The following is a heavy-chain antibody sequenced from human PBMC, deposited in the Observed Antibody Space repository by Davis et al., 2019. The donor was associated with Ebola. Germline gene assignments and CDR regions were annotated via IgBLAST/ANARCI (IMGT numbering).Heavy chain of an antibody. V-gene: IGHV3-21*01. D-gene: IGHD2-15*01. Sequence: GESLKISCAASGFTFSSYSMNWVRQAPGKGLEWVSSISSSSYIYYADSVKGRFTISRDNAKNSLYLQMNSLRAEDTAVYYCARDGDIVVVDGMDVWGKGTTVTVSS. CDR1: GFTFSSYS. CDR3: ARDGDIVVVDGMDV. J-gene: IGHJ6*04. CDR2: ISSSSYI.